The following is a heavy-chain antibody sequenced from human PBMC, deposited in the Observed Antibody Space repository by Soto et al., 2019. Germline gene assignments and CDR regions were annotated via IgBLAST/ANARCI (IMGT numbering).Heavy chain of an antibody. D-gene: IGHD6-6*01. CDR2: ISWNSGSI. V-gene: IGHV3-9*01. Sequence: EVQLVESGGGLVQPGRSLRLSCAASGFTFDDYAMHWVRQAPGKGLEWVSGISWNSGSIGYADSVKGRFTISRDNAKNSLYLQMNSLRAEDTALYYCAKDRSSGGHHYYSGMDVWGQGTTVTVSS. CDR3: AKDRSSGGHHYYSGMDV. CDR1: GFTFDDYA. J-gene: IGHJ6*02.